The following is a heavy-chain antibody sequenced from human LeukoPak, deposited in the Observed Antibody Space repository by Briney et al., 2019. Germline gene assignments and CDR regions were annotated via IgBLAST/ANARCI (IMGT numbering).Heavy chain of an antibody. Sequence: PGGSLRLSCAASGFTFSDYYMSWIRQAPGKGLEWVSYISSSGSTIYYADSVKGRFTISRDNAKNSLYLHMNNLRAEDTAVYYCTRGGRSTSYYWEYWGQGTLVTVSS. CDR2: ISSSGSTI. J-gene: IGHJ4*02. V-gene: IGHV3-11*04. CDR3: TRGGRSTSYYWEY. D-gene: IGHD6-13*01. CDR1: GFTFSDYY.